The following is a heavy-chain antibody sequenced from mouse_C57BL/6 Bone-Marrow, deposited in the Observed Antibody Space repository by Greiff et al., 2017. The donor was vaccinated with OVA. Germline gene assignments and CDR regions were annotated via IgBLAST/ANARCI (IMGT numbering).Heavy chain of an antibody. CDR1: GFSLTSYG. CDR2: IWSGGST. D-gene: IGHD2-3*01. V-gene: IGHV2-2*01. Sequence: VKLVESGPGLVQPSQSLSITCTVSGFSLTSYGVHWVRQSPGKGLEWLGVIWSGGSTDYNAAFISRLSISKDNSKSQVFCKMNSLQADDTAIYYCARNPDGYYGFMDDWGQGTSVTVSS. CDR3: ARNPDGYYGFMDD. J-gene: IGHJ4*01.